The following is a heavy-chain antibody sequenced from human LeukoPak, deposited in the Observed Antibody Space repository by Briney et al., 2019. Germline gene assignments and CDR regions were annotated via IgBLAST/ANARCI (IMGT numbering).Heavy chain of an antibody. V-gene: IGHV4-34*01. CDR1: GGSFSGYY. J-gene: IGHJ4*02. CDR3: ASMEHPPEDY. Sequence: SETLSLTCAVYGGSFSGYYWSWIRQPPGEGLEWIGEINHSGSTNYNPSLKSRVTISVDTSKNQFSLKLSSVTAADTAVYYCASMEHPPEDYWGQGTLVTVSS. D-gene: IGHD1-26*01. CDR2: INHSGST.